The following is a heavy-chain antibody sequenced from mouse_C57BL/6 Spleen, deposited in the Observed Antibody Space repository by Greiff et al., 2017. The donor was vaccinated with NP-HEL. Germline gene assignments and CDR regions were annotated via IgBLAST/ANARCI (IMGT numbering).Heavy chain of an antibody. D-gene: IGHD1-1*01. CDR2: IYPGDGDT. V-gene: IGHV1-82*01. CDR1: GYAFSSSW. J-gene: IGHJ3*01. Sequence: VQLQQSGPELVKPGASVKISCKASGYAFSSSWMNWVKQRPGKGLEGIGRIYPGDGDTNYNGKFKGKATLTADKSSSTAYMQLSSLTSEDSAVYFCARTYYGSSYTWFAYWGQGTLVTVSA. CDR3: ARTYYGSSYTWFAY.